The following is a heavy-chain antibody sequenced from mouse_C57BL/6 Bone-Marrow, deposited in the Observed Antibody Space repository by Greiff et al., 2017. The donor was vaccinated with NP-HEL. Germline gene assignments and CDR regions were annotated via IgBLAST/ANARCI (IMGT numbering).Heavy chain of an antibody. J-gene: IGHJ4*01. CDR1: GYTFTDYN. CDR3: ARRYYYGSSYDYYAMDY. CDR2: INPNNGGT. Sequence: VQLQQSGPELVKPGASVKIPCKASGYTFTDYNMDWVKQSHGKSLEWIGDINPNNGGTIYNQKFKGKATLTVDKSSSTAYMELRSLTSEDTAVYYCARRYYYGSSYDYYAMDYWGQGTSVTVSS. D-gene: IGHD1-1*01. V-gene: IGHV1-18*01.